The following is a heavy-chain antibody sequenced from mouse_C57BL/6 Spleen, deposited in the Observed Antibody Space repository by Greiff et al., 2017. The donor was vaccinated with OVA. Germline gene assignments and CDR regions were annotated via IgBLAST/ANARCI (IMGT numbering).Heavy chain of an antibody. J-gene: IGHJ2*01. V-gene: IGHV1-26*01. CDR3: ARENYGSSYEN. CDR2: INPNNGGT. CDR1: GYTFTDYY. D-gene: IGHD1-1*01. Sequence: EVQLQQSGPELVKPGASVKISCKASGYTFTDYYMNWVKQSHGKSLEWIGDINPNNGGTSYNQKFKGKATLTVDKSSSTAYMELRILTSEDSAVYYCARENYGSSYENWGQGTTLTVSS.